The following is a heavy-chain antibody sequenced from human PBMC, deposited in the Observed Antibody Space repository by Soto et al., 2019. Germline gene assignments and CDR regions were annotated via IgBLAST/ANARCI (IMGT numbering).Heavy chain of an antibody. V-gene: IGHV4-34*01. D-gene: IGHD6-19*01. CDR2: INHSGST. J-gene: IGHJ4*02. CDR1: GGSFSGYY. Sequence: SETLSLTCAVYGGSFSGYYWSWIRQPPGKGLEWIGEINHSGSTNYNPSLKSRVTISVDTSKNQFSLKLSSVTAADTAVCYCARISSGWSILDYWGQGTLVTVSS. CDR3: ARISSGWSILDY.